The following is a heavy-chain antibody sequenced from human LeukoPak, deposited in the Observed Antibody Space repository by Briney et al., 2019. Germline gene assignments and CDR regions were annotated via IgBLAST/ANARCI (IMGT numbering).Heavy chain of an antibody. J-gene: IGHJ6*02. Sequence: GGSLRLSCAASGFTFSTYTMNWVRQAPGKGLEWVSFISPSSSSIYYADSVKGRFTVSRDNAKNSLYLQMNSLRAEDTALYYCARERRNTPMDVWGQGTTVTVSS. CDR3: ARERRNTPMDV. CDR1: GFTFSTYT. D-gene: IGHD5-18*01. V-gene: IGHV3-21*01. CDR2: ISPSSSSI.